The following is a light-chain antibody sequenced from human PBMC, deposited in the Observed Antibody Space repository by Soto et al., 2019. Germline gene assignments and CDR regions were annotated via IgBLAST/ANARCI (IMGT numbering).Light chain of an antibody. CDR2: GTS. Sequence: EIVLTQSPGTLYLSPGDRATLSCRASQNVGSRYLAWYQQKPGQAPRLLIYGTSNRATGIPDRFSGSGSGTDFSLTISSLEPGDLAVYYCQQYGSSPRTFGQGTKVDIK. CDR3: QQYGSSPRT. V-gene: IGKV3-20*01. J-gene: IGKJ1*01. CDR1: QNVGSRY.